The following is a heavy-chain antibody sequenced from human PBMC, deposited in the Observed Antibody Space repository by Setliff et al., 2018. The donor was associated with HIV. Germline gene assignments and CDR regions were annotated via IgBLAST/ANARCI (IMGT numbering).Heavy chain of an antibody. CDR2: IYYRGSA. Sequence: PSETLSLTCAVYGGSSSAYCWGWVRQPPGKGLEWIGIIYYRGSAYYDLSLKSRVTLSVDTSKNSFSLNLTSVTAADTAVYFCARARGPPLPVLDLWGQGTLVTVSS. CDR3: ARARGPPLPVLDL. J-gene: IGHJ5*02. V-gene: IGHV4-34*01. CDR1: GGSSSAYC. D-gene: IGHD3-10*01.